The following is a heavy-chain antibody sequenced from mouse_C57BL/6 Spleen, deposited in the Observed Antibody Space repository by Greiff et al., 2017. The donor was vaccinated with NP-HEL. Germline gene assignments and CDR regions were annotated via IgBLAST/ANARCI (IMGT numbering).Heavy chain of an antibody. D-gene: IGHD1-1*01. V-gene: IGHV1-55*01. Sequence: QVQLQQPGAELVKPGASVKMSCKASGYTFTSYWLTWVKQRPGQGLEWIGDIYPGSGSTNYNEKFKSKATLTVDTSSSTAYMQLSSLTSEDSAVYYCASYYGSSSWFAYWGQGTLVTVSA. J-gene: IGHJ3*01. CDR1: GYTFTSYW. CDR3: ASYYGSSSWFAY. CDR2: IYPGSGST.